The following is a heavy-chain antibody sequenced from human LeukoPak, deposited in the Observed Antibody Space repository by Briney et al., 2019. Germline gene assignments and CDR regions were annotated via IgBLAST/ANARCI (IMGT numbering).Heavy chain of an antibody. CDR2: INWSSGHK. J-gene: IGHJ6*03. Sequence: PGGSLRLSCAASGFTFGDFGMHWVRQAPGKGLEWVSSINWSSGHKAYAASVKGRFTISRDNTKNFLYLQMSSLRPDDTALYYCAKDAGVGSSSLSYYWYVDFWGKGTTVIVSS. CDR3: AKDAGVGSSSLSYYWYVDF. CDR1: GFTFGDFG. D-gene: IGHD6-6*01. V-gene: IGHV3-9*01.